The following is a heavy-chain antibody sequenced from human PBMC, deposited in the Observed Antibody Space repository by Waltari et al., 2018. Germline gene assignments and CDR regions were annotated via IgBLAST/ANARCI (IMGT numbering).Heavy chain of an antibody. J-gene: IGHJ4*02. CDR1: GGSISSSNW. D-gene: IGHD2-15*01. V-gene: IGHV4-4*02. CDR2: IYHSGST. Sequence: QVQLQESGPGLVKPSGTLSLTCAVSGGSISSSNWWSWVRQPPGKGLEWIGEIYHSGSTNYNPSLKSRVTISVDKSKNQFSLKLSSVTAADTAVYYCARAGCSGGSCWLSNYSGIFDYWGQGTLVTVSS. CDR3: ARAGCSGGSCWLSNYSGIFDY.